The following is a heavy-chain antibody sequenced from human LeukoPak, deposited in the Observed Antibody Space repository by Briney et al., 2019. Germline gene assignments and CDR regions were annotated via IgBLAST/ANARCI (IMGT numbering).Heavy chain of an antibody. V-gene: IGHV3-7*01. CDR2: IKQDGSEK. J-gene: IGHJ5*02. D-gene: IGHD3-22*01. Sequence: GGPLRLSCAASGFTFSSYWMSWVRPAPGKGLEWVANIKQDGSEKYYVDSVKGRFTISRDDAKNSLYLQMNSLRAEDTAVYYCAQECVDSSGYYSVPNYFDPWGQGTLVTVSS. CDR1: GFTFSSYW. CDR3: AQECVDSSGYYSVPNYFDP.